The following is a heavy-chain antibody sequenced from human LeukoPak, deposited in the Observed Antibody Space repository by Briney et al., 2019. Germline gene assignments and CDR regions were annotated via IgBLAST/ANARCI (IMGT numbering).Heavy chain of an antibody. V-gene: IGHV4-59*08. J-gene: IGHJ5*02. D-gene: IGHD2-15*01. CDR3: ARHLRYCSGGSCYPSSDWFDP. Sequence: PSETLSLTCTVSGGSISSYYWSWIRQPPGKGLEWIGYIYYSGSTNYNPSLKSRVTISVDTSKSQFSLKLSSVTAADTAVYYCARHLRYCSGGSCYPSSDWFDPWGQGTLVTVSS. CDR1: GGSISSYY. CDR2: IYYSGST.